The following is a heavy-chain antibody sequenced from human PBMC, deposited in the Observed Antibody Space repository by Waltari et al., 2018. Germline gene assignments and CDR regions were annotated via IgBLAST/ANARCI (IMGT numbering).Heavy chain of an antibody. J-gene: IGHJ4*02. CDR1: GGTFSSYA. Sequence: QVQLVQSGAEVKKPGSSVKVSCKASGGTFSSYAISWVRQAPGQGLGWMGGIIPIFGTANYAQKFQGRVTITADESTSTAYMELSSLRSEDTAVYYCARAGEYCSGGSCYDRYYFDYWGQGTLVTVSS. CDR3: ARAGEYCSGGSCYDRYYFDY. D-gene: IGHD2-15*01. V-gene: IGHV1-69*01. CDR2: IIPIFGTA.